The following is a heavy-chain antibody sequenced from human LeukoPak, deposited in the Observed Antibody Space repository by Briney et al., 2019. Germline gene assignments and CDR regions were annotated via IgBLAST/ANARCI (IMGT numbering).Heavy chain of an antibody. CDR1: GGTFSSYA. D-gene: IGHD3-10*01. CDR3: ARDRSSLEMWFDP. V-gene: IGHV1-69*04. Sequence: SVKVSCKASGGTFSSYAISWVRQAPGQGLEWMGRIIPILGIANYAQKFQGRVTITADKSTSTAYMELSSLRSEDTAVYYRARDRSSLEMWFDPWGQGTLVTVSS. J-gene: IGHJ5*02. CDR2: IIPILGIA.